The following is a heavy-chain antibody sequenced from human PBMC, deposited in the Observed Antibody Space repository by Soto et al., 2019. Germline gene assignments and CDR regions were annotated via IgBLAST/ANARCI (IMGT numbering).Heavy chain of an antibody. CDR2: ISSSSSYI. Sequence: EVQLVESGGGLVKPGGSLRISCAASGFTFSSYSMNWVRQAPGKGLEWVSSISSSSSYIYYADSVKGRFTISRDNAKNSLYQQMNSLRAEYTGVYYCAREGSAYSGYDSAYWGQGTLVTVSS. V-gene: IGHV3-21*01. D-gene: IGHD5-12*01. J-gene: IGHJ4*02. CDR3: AREGSAYSGYDSAY. CDR1: GFTFSSYS.